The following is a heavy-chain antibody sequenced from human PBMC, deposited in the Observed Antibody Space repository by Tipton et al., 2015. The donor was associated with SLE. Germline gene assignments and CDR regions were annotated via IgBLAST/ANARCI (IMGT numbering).Heavy chain of an antibody. CDR2: VSYSGTT. J-gene: IGHJ4*02. CDR3: ARVSCSSISCYVDF. D-gene: IGHD2-2*01. CDR1: GGSISNYY. V-gene: IGHV4-59*08. Sequence: LRLSCSVSGGSISNYYWSWIRQPPGKGLEWIGYVSYSGTTNYNPSLKSRVSISVDTSKNQVSLKLNSVTAADTAVYYCARVSCSSISCYVDFWGQGTLVTVSS.